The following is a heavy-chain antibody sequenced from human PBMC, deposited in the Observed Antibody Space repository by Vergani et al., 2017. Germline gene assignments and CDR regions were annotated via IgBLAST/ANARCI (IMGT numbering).Heavy chain of an antibody. CDR3: VRSTMRSFGNWYFDL. D-gene: IGHD2/OR15-2a*01. J-gene: IGHJ2*01. CDR1: GGSFSGHF. CDR2: ISHSGSA. V-gene: IGHV4-34*02. Sequence: QVLLQQWGAGLLKPSETLSLTSAVYGGSFSGHFWNWIRQSPGKGLEWIGEISHSGSANCNPSLKSRVTISVDTSKKQFSLKMNSVTAADTAVYYCVRSTMRSFGNWYFDLWRRGTLVTVSS.